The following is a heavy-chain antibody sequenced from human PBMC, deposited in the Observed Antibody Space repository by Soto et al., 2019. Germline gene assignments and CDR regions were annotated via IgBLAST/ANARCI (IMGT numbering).Heavy chain of an antibody. CDR2: IYDSGST. CDR3: ARDGRNGGYLDY. J-gene: IGHJ4*02. V-gene: IGHV4-59*12. D-gene: IGHD2-8*01. CDR1: GGSISSSY. Sequence: SETLSLTCTVSGGSISSSYWSWIRQPPGKGLEWIGYIYDSGSTYYNSSLKSRVTMSVDTSKNQFSLKLSSVTAADTAVYYCARDGRNGGYLDYWGQGTVVTVSS.